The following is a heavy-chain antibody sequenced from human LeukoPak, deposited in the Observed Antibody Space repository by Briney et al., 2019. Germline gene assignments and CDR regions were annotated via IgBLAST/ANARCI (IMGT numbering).Heavy chain of an antibody. CDR2: IKENGNEQ. J-gene: IGHJ3*02. V-gene: IGHV3-7*01. Sequence: PGGSLRLSCTSSGLTFSSYWMSWVRQAPGKGPEWVAHIKENGNEQYYADSVKGRFTISRDNAKKSLCLQMNSLRAEDTALYYCARGPGDFDASDIWGQGTMVTVSS. CDR3: ARGPGDFDASDI. CDR1: GLTFSSYW. D-gene: IGHD1-14*01.